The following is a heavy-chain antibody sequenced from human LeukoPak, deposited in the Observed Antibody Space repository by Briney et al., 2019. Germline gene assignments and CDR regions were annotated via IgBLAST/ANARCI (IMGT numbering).Heavy chain of an antibody. J-gene: IGHJ4*02. CDR2: IKQDGSEK. Sequence: PGGSLRLSCAASGFTFSRYWMSWVRQAPGKGLEWVANIKQDGSEKYYVDSVKGRFTISRDNDKNSLYLQMNSLRAEDTAVYYCASDRDYYDSSGYLFDYWGQGTLVTVSS. CDR1: GFTFSRYW. V-gene: IGHV3-7*01. D-gene: IGHD3-22*01. CDR3: ASDRDYYDSSGYLFDY.